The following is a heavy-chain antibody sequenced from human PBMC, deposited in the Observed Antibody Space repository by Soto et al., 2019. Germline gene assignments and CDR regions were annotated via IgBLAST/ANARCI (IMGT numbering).Heavy chain of an antibody. Sequence: EVQLLESGGGLVQPGGSLRLSCAASGFTFSSYAMSWVRQAPGKGLEWVSVISGSGATTYYADSVKGRFTISTDNSKNTLYLQMNSLRAEDTAVYYCARLTVTTSDDAFYIWGQGTMVTVSS. CDR1: GFTFSSYA. CDR2: ISGSGATT. J-gene: IGHJ3*02. CDR3: ARLTVTTSDDAFYI. V-gene: IGHV3-23*01. D-gene: IGHD4-17*01.